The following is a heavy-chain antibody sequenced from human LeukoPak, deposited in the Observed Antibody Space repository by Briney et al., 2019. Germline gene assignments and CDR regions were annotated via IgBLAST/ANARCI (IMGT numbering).Heavy chain of an antibody. V-gene: IGHV3-21*01. CDR1: GFTFSTYS. Sequence: KPGGSLRLSCAASGFTFSTYSMNWVRQAPGKGLEWVSSISSSSSYIYYADSVKGRFTISRDNAKNSLYLQMNSLRAEDTAVYYCAKESKTMGDPFDYWGQGTLVTVSS. J-gene: IGHJ4*02. D-gene: IGHD3-16*01. CDR2: ISSSSSYI. CDR3: AKESKTMGDPFDY.